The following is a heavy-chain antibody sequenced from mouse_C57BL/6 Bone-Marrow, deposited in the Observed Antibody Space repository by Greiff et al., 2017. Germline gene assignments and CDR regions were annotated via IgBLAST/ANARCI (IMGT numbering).Heavy chain of an antibody. CDR3: ARSLYDSPWFAY. Sequence: EVQLQQSGPEMVKPGASVKIPCKASGYTFTDYNMDWVKQSHGKSLEWIGDINPNNGGTIYNQKFKGKATLTVDKSSSTAYMELRSLTSEDTAVYYCARSLYDSPWFAYWGQGTLVTVSA. CDR2: INPNNGGT. D-gene: IGHD2-4*01. V-gene: IGHV1-18*01. J-gene: IGHJ3*01. CDR1: GYTFTDYN.